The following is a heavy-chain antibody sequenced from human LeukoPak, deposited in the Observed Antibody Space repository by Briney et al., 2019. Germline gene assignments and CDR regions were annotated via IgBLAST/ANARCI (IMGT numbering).Heavy chain of an antibody. CDR2: ISYDGSNK. CDR1: GFTFSSYA. V-gene: IGHV3-30-3*01. Sequence: GGSLRLSCAASGFTFSSYAMHWVRQAPGKGLEWVAVISYDGSNKYYADSVKGRFTISRDNSKSTLYLQMNSLRAEDTAVYYCARDLGSYYTYFDYWGQGTLVTVSS. J-gene: IGHJ4*02. CDR3: ARDLGSYYTYFDY. D-gene: IGHD1-26*01.